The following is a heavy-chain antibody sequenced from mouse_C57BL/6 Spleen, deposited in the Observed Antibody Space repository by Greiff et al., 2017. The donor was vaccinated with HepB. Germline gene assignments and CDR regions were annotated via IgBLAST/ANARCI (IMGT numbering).Heavy chain of an antibody. Sequence: EVQVVESGGGLVKPGGSLKLSCAASGFTFSSYAMSWVRQTPEKRLEWVATISDGGSYTYYPDNVKGRFTISRDNAKNNLYLQMSHLKSEDTAMYYCARDGVNLYFDYWGQGTTLTVSS. J-gene: IGHJ2*01. CDR1: GFTFSSYA. CDR2: ISDGGSYT. CDR3: ARDGVNLYFDY. D-gene: IGHD2-2*01. V-gene: IGHV5-4*01.